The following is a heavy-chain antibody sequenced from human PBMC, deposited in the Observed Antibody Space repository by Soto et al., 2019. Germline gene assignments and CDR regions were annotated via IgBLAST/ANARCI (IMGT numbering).Heavy chain of an antibody. V-gene: IGHV5-51*01. CDR3: ARHDYSGSPNYFYGMDL. CDR2: IYPGDSDT. Sequence: GQSLKISCKGSGYSFTNYWIGWARQMPGKGLEWIGNIYPGDSDTRYSPSFQVQVTISAAKSISTAYLQWSSLKPSDTPMYYCARHDYSGSPNYFYGMDLWGQGTTVTVSS. CDR1: GYSFTNYW. D-gene: IGHD3-10*01. J-gene: IGHJ6*02.